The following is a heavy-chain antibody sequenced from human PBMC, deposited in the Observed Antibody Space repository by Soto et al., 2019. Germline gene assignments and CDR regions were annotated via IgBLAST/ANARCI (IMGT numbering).Heavy chain of an antibody. J-gene: IGHJ6*02. V-gene: IGHV4-30-4*01. CDR2: VYYSGST. Sequence: SETLSLTCTVSGGSISSGDYYWSWIRQPPGKGLEWIGYVYYSGSTYYNPSPKSRVTISVGTSKNQFSLKLSSVTAADTAVYYCARDYPRSFGVVPGYGMDVWGQGTTVT. D-gene: IGHD3-3*01. CDR3: ARDYPRSFGVVPGYGMDV. CDR1: GGSISSGDYY.